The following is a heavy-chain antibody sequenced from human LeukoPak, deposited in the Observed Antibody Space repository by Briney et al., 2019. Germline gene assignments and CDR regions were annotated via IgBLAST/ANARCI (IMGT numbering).Heavy chain of an antibody. CDR3: ARLSSITIFGVVKWFDP. CDR1: GGSISSYY. D-gene: IGHD3-3*01. Sequence: SETLSLTCTVSGGSISSYYWSWIRQPPGKGLEGIGYIYYSGSTNYNPSLKSRVTISVDTSKNQFSLKLSSVTAADTAVYYCARLSSITIFGVVKWFDPWGQGTLVTVSS. V-gene: IGHV4-59*08. CDR2: IYYSGST. J-gene: IGHJ5*02.